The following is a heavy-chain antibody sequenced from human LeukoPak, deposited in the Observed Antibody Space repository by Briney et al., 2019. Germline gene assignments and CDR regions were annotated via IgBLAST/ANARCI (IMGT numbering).Heavy chain of an antibody. V-gene: IGHV1-69*13. CDR1: GGTFSSYA. J-gene: IGHJ5*02. CDR3: ARGSPPNYYGSGSYYYTPDYVWFDP. D-gene: IGHD3-10*01. CDR2: IIPIFGTA. Sequence: ASVKVSCKASGGTFSSYAISWVRQAPGQGLEWMGGIIPIFGTANYAQKFQGRVTITADESTSTAYMELSSLRSEDTAVYYCARGSPPNYYGSGSYYYTPDYVWFDPWGQGTLVTVSS.